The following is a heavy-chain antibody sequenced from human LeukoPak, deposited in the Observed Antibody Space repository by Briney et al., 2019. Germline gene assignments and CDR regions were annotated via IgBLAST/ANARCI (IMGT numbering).Heavy chain of an antibody. J-gene: IGHJ4*02. CDR2: INGNGDIT. CDR1: GLSFNTYA. CDR3: ATKSGDHAYRPFDN. V-gene: IGHV3-23*01. D-gene: IGHD3-16*01. Sequence: GGSLRLSCAASGLSFNTYAMSWVRQAPGKGLEWLSSINGNGDITKYADSVEGRFTISRDNSKNTLFLQMSSLRVEDMGVYYCATKSGDHAYRPFDNWGQGTLVTVSS.